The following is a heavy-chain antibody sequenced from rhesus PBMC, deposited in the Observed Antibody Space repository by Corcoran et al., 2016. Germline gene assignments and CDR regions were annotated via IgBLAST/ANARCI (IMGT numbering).Heavy chain of an antibody. CDR2: IGASSGST. V-gene: IGHV4-127*01. CDR1: GYSISSGYG. Sequence: QVQLQESGPGLAKPSETLSLTCAVSGYSISSGYGWSWIRQPPGKELEWMGYIGASSGSTTYNPSLQNRVTISKDTSKNQFSLKLSSVTAADTAVYYCAREWGFDYWGQGVLVTVSS. J-gene: IGHJ4*01. CDR3: AREWGFDY. D-gene: IGHD3-34*01.